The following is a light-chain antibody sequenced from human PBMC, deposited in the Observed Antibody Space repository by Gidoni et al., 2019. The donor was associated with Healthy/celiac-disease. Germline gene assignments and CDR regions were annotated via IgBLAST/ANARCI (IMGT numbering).Light chain of an antibody. V-gene: IGKV3-15*01. CDR2: GAS. CDR3: QQYNNWPPYT. J-gene: IGKJ2*01. CDR1: QSVSSN. Sequence: IVMTQSPATLSVSPGERATLSCRASQSVSSNLPWYQQKPGQEPSRLIYGASTRATGIPARFSGSGSGTEFTLTISSLQYEDYAVYYCQQYNNWPPYTFGQGTKLEIK.